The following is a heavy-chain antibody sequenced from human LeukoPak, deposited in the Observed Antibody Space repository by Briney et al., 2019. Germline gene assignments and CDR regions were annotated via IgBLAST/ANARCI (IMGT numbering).Heavy chain of an antibody. CDR1: GASVTGTY. CDR3: ARLGLYDGYTHDS. J-gene: IGHJ4*02. D-gene: IGHD5-24*01. Sequence: SETLSLTCSVSGASVTGTYWSWVRQTPGKGLEWIAYTYYGGTTEYNPSLKSRATISVDASKNHFSLDLRSVTAADTAVYFCARLGLYDGYTHDSWGQGTLVTVSS. CDR2: TYYGGTT. V-gene: IGHV4-59*08.